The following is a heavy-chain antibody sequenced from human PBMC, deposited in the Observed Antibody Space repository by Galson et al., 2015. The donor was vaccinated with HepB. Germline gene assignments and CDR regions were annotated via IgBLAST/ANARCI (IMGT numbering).Heavy chain of an antibody. CDR1: GYTFTSYY. CDR3: AREFLMTTVTTWPRFDP. J-gene: IGHJ5*02. CDR2: INPSGGST. V-gene: IGHV1-46*03. Sequence: SVKVSCKASGYTFTSYYMHWVRQAPGQGLEWMGIINPSGGSTSYAQKFQGRVTMTRDTSTSTVYMELSSLRSEDTAVYYCAREFLMTTVTTWPRFDPWGQGTLVTVSS. D-gene: IGHD4-17*01.